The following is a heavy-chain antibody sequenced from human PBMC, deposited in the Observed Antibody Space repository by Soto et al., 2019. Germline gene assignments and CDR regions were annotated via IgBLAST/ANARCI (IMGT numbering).Heavy chain of an antibody. CDR2: ISAYNGNT. D-gene: IGHD3-22*01. CDR3: AGHSSGVPGYYYGMDV. J-gene: IGHJ6*02. V-gene: IGHV1-18*01. Sequence: GASVKVSCKASGYTFASYGISWVRQAPGQGLEWMGWISAYNGNTKYAQKLQGRVTMTTDTSTSTAYMELRSLRSDDTAVYYCAGHSSGVPGYYYGMDVWDQGTTVTVSS. CDR1: GYTFASYG.